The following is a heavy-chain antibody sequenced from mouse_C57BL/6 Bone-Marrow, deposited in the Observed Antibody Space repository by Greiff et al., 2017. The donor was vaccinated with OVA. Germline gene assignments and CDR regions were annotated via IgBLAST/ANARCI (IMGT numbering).Heavy chain of an antibody. V-gene: IGHV8-12*01. Sequence: QVQLKESGPGILQSSQTLSLTCSFSGFSLSTSGMGVSWIRQPSGKGLEWLAHIYWDDDKRYNPSLKSRLTISKDTSRNQVFLKITSVDTADTATYYCARRRDSSGYFAYWGQGTLVTVSA. CDR3: ARRRDSSGYFAY. CDR1: GFSLSTSGMG. J-gene: IGHJ3*01. D-gene: IGHD3-2*02. CDR2: IYWDDDK.